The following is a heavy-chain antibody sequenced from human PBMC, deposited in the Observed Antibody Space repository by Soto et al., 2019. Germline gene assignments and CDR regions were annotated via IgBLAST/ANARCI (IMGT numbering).Heavy chain of an antibody. CDR2: IYSSGST. J-gene: IGHJ6*02. CDR1: GGSISNSY. V-gene: IGHV4-59*08. D-gene: IGHD3-10*01. Sequence: QVQLQESGPGLVRPSETLSLTCTVSGGSISNSYWSWIRQSPEKGLEWIGHIYSSGSTNYNPSLNSRVTISVDTTKNQFSLKLSSLSAADTAVYYCAIHSPPFLYGSGPWDVWGQGTTVTVSS. CDR3: AIHSPPFLYGSGPWDV.